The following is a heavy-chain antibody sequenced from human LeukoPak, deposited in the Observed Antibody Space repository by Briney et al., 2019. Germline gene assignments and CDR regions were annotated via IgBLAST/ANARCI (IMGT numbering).Heavy chain of an antibody. CDR1: GGTFSSYA. J-gene: IGHJ3*02. D-gene: IGHD3-22*01. CDR3: ARDQGSSGYYSDDDDAFDI. V-gene: IGHV1-69*13. CDR2: IIPIFGTA. Sequence: GASVKVSCKASGGTFSSYAISWVRQAPGQGLEWMGGIIPIFGTANYAQKFQGRVTITADESTSTAYMELSSLRSEDTAVYYCARDQGSSGYYSDDDDAFDIWGQGTTVTVSS.